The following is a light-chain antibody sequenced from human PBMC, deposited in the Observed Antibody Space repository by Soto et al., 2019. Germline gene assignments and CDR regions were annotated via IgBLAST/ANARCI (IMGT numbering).Light chain of an antibody. CDR2: EVS. Sequence: QSALTQPASVSGSPGQSITISCTGTSSDVGGYNYVSWYQQHPGKDPKLMIYEVSNRPSGVSNRFSGSKSGNTASLTISGLQDEDEADYYCSSYTSSSIDYVFGTGTQLTVL. J-gene: IGLJ1*01. CDR1: SSDVGGYNY. CDR3: SSYTSSSIDYV. V-gene: IGLV2-14*01.